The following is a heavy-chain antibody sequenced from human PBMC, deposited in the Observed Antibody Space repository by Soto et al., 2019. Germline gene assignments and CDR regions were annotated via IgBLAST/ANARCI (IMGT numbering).Heavy chain of an antibody. CDR2: INAGNGNT. CDR3: TDMLGQWLPRD. J-gene: IGHJ4*02. D-gene: IGHD6-19*01. CDR1: GYTFTSCA. V-gene: IGHV1-3*01. Sequence: ASVKVSCKASGYTFTSCAMHWVRQAPGQRLEWMGWINAGNGNTKYSQKFQGRVTITRDTSASTAYMELSSLRSEDTAVYYCTDMLGQWLPRDWGQGTVVTVSS.